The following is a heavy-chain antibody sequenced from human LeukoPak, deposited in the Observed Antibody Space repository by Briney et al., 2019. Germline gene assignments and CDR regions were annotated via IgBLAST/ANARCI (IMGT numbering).Heavy chain of an antibody. CDR1: GFTFSSYG. CDR3: AKAQNTMVRGVFWFDP. D-gene: IGHD3-10*01. Sequence: GGSLRLSCAASGFTFSSYGMSWVRQAPGKGLEWVSAISGSGGSTYYADSVKGRFTISRDNSKNTLYLQMNSLRAEDTAVYYSAKAQNTMVRGVFWFDPWGQGTLVTVSS. V-gene: IGHV3-23*01. J-gene: IGHJ5*02. CDR2: ISGSGGST.